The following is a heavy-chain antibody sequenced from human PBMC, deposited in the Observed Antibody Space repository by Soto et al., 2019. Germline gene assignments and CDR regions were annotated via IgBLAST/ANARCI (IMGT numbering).Heavy chain of an antibody. Sequence: ASVKVSCKASGDTFTSYFMHWVRQAPGQRLEWMGWINTGNGDTNYLQKFQGRVTITRDTSASTAYMELSSLRSEDTAVYYCARAETLDYWGQGTLVTVSS. CDR2: INTGNGDT. CDR3: ARAETLDY. V-gene: IGHV1-3*04. CDR1: GDTFTSYF. J-gene: IGHJ4*02.